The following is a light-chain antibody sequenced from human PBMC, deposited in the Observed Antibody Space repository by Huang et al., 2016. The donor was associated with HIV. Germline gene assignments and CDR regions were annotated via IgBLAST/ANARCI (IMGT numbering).Light chain of an antibody. J-gene: IGKJ1*01. CDR2: AAS. CDR3: QQSFNIPRT. Sequence: DIQMTQSPPSLSASVGDRVTFTCRASQNIPRSLNWYQQKPGRAPKLVFYAASTLEIGVPSRFSGSGSGSHFTLSIKNLQPEDFATYYCQQSFNIPRTFG. V-gene: IGKV1-39*01. CDR1: QNIPRS.